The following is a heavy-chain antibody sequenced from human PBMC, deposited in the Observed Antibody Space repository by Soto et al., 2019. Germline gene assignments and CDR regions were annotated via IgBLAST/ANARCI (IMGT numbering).Heavy chain of an antibody. D-gene: IGHD1-7*01. CDR2: TFYRTRWYY. Sequence: SQTLSLTWVISWNSLSRNNAAWNWISHTQSRGLVWLGRTFYRTRWYYDYAVSVRSRITVNPDTSKSQFSLQLTSVTPEDTAVYYCAGTTSHYWYYMDVWGKGTTVTVSS. J-gene: IGHJ6*03. V-gene: IGHV6-1*01. CDR1: WNSLSRNNAA. CDR3: AGTTSHYWYYMDV.